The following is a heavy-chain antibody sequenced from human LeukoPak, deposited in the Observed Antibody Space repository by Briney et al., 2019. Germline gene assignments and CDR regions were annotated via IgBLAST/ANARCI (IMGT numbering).Heavy chain of an antibody. CDR2: ISRSGSTI. V-gene: IGHV3-48*03. CDR1: GFTFSSYE. CDR3: ASKIAVAATDNLYYYYYYGMDV. Sequence: GGSLRLSCAASGFTFSSYEMNWVRQAPGKGLEWVSYISRSGSTIYYADSVKGRFTISRDNAKNSLYLQMNSLRAEDTAVYYCASKIAVAATDNLYYYYYYGMDVWGQGTTVTVSS. D-gene: IGHD6-19*01. J-gene: IGHJ6*02.